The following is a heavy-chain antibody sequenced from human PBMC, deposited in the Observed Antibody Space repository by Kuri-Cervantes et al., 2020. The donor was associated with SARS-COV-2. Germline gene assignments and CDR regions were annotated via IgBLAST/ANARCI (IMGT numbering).Heavy chain of an antibody. Sequence: SETLSLTCTVSGGSISSSSYYWGWIRQPPGKGLEWIGSIYYSGSTYYNPSLKSRVTISVDTSKNQFSLKLSSVTAADTAVYYCARHQKIRFLEWLSPFDYWGQGTLVTVSS. CDR3: ARHQKIRFLEWLSPFDY. D-gene: IGHD3-3*01. J-gene: IGHJ4*02. CDR2: IYYSGST. V-gene: IGHV4-39*01. CDR1: GGSISSSSYY.